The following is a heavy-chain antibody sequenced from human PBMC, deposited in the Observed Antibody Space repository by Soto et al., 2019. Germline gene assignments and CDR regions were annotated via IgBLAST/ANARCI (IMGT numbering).Heavy chain of an antibody. Sequence: GASVKVSCKASGYTFTSYGISWVRQAPGQGLEWMGWISAYNGNTNYAQKLQGRVTMTTVYMEMSSLSSGDTAVYYCARVAGPDFSHYYGIDVWGQGTTVTV. CDR1: GYTFTSYG. J-gene: IGHJ6*02. CDR2: ISAYNGNT. CDR3: ARVAGPDFSHYYGIDV. D-gene: IGHD6-19*01. V-gene: IGHV1-18*01.